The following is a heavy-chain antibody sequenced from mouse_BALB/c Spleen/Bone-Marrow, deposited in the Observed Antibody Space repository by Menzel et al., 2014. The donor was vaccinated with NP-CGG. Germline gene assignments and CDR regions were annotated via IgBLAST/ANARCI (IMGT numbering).Heavy chain of an antibody. Sequence: QVQLQQSGPGLVQPSQSLSITCTVSGYSLTSYCVHWVRQSPGKGLEWLGVIWSGGSTDYNAPFISRLNMIKDNSKSQVFFKMNSLQANDTAIYYCARNPIRRNAMDYWGQGTSVTVSS. D-gene: IGHD2-12*01. J-gene: IGHJ4*01. CDR2: IWSGGST. CDR3: ARNPIRRNAMDY. V-gene: IGHV2-2*02. CDR1: GYSLTSYC.